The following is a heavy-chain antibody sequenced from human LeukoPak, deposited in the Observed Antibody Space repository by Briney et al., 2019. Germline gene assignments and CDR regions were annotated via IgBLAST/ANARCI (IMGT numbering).Heavy chain of an antibody. CDR1: GGTFSSYA. D-gene: IGHD5-24*01. V-gene: IGHV1-69*13. CDR2: IIPIFGTA. CDR3: ARERVEMATPRDDWYFDL. Sequence: SVKVSCTASGGTFSSYAISWVRQAPGQGLEWMGGIIPIFGTANYAQKFQGRVTITADESTSTAYMELSSLRSEDTAVYYCARERVEMATPRDDWYFDLWGRGTLVTVSS. J-gene: IGHJ2*01.